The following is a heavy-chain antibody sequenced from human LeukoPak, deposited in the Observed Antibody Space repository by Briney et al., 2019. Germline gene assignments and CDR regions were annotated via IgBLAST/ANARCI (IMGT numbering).Heavy chain of an antibody. CDR1: GFTFSDYY. CDR3: AKDGGTHFDH. Sequence: GGSLRPSCAASGFTFSDYYMSWIRQAPGKGLEWVSYISSSRTTISYAQSVKGRFTITRDNAQNSLTLHMNTLSADDTAVYYCAKDGGTHFDHWGQGTRVTVSS. V-gene: IGHV3-11*04. J-gene: IGHJ4*02. D-gene: IGHD1-26*01. CDR2: ISSSRTTI.